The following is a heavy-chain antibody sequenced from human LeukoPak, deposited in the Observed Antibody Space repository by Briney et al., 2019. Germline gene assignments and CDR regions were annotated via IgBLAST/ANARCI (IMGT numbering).Heavy chain of an antibody. CDR1: GFIFSNYA. D-gene: IGHD2-21*02. CDR3: AASYCGGDCFVGAGS. Sequence: PGGSLRLSCAASGFIFSNYAMIWVRQAPGKGLEWVSTIGGRGGNIYYAESVKGRFTISRDNAGNSLHLEMNSLRVEDTAVYYCAASYCGGDCFVGAGSWGQGTLVTVSS. CDR2: IGGRGGNI. J-gene: IGHJ5*02. V-gene: IGHV3-23*01.